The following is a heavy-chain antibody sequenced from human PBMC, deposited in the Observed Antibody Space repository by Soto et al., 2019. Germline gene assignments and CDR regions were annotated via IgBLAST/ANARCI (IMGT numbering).Heavy chain of an antibody. CDR2: ISAYNGNT. D-gene: IGHD2-15*01. J-gene: IGHJ6*02. Sequence: SAKLSCKASGYTFTSCGISWVRQAPGQGLEWMGWISAYNGNTNYAQKLQGRVTMTTDTSTSTAYMELRSLRSDDTAVYYCARVGVVAAKDYYYYGMDVWGQGTTVTVSS. CDR1: GYTFTSCG. V-gene: IGHV1-18*04. CDR3: ARVGVVAAKDYYYYGMDV.